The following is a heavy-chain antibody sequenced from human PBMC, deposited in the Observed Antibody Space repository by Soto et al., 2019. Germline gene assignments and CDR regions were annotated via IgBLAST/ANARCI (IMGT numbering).Heavy chain of an antibody. Sequence: QVQLVQSGAEVKKPGSSVKVSCKASGGTFSSYAISWVRQAPGQGLEWMGGIIPIFGTANYAQKFQGRVTITADESTSTAYMERSSLRSEDTAVYYCARLCVVPAAMGIWYFDLWGRGTLVTVSS. J-gene: IGHJ2*01. CDR3: ARLCVVPAAMGIWYFDL. CDR1: GGTFSSYA. V-gene: IGHV1-69*01. D-gene: IGHD2-2*01. CDR2: IIPIFGTA.